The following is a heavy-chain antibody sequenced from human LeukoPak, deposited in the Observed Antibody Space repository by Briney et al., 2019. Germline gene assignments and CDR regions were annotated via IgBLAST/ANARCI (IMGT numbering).Heavy chain of an antibody. J-gene: IGHJ4*02. D-gene: IGHD3-10*01. V-gene: IGHV3-30*02. CDR1: GFTFSSYG. CDR3: AKRMVRGVIIDAPDY. CDR2: IRYDGSNK. Sequence: GGSLRLSCAASGFTFSSYGMHWVRQAPGKGVGWVAFIRYDGSNKYYADSVKGRFTISRDNSKNTLYLQMNSLRAEDTAVYYCAKRMVRGVIIDAPDYWGQGTLVTVSS.